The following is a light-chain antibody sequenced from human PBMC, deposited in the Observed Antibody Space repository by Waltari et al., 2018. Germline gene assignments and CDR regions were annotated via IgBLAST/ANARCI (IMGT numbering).Light chain of an antibody. Sequence: QSALTQPASVSGSPGQSITITCTGTSSDVGDYNFVPWYQHYPGKAPKVVIYKVSDRPSGVSSRFSGSKSGNTASLTISGLQPEDEADYFCASYTSGNTLYVFGTGTKVTVL. J-gene: IGLJ1*01. CDR2: KVS. V-gene: IGLV2-14*01. CDR1: SSDVGDYNF. CDR3: ASYTSGNTLYV.